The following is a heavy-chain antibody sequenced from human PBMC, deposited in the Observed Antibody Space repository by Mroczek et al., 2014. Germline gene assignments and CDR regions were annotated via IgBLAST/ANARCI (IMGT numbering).Heavy chain of an antibody. Sequence: QVQLQESGPGLVKPSETLSLTCTVSGGSISSYYWSWIRQPPGKGLEWIGYIYYSGSTNYNPSLKSRVTISVDTSKNQFSLKLSSVTAADTAVYYCARVGPGDSSEYAFDYWGQGTLVTVSS. D-gene: IGHD3-22*01. V-gene: IGHV4-59*01. CDR2: IYYSGST. J-gene: IGHJ4*02. CDR3: ARVGPGDSSEYAFDY. CDR1: GGSISSYY.